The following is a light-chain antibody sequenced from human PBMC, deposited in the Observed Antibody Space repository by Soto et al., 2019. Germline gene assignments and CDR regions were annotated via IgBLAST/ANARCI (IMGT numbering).Light chain of an antibody. J-gene: IGLJ7*01. V-gene: IGLV2-23*02. Sequence: QSALTQPASVSGSPGQSITISCTGTSSDVGSHNLVSWDQQHPGQAPKLMIYEVSKRPLGVSTRFSASKSGNTASLTISGRQAEDEADYYCCSYGGSRAVFGGGTQLTVL. CDR2: EVS. CDR1: SSDVGSHNL. CDR3: CSYGGSRAV.